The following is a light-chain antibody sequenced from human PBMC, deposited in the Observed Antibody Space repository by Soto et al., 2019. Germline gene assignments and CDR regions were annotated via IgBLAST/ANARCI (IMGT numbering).Light chain of an antibody. J-gene: IGLJ3*02. CDR3: CSYAGSTTFEWV. CDR1: SSDVGSYNL. CDR2: EVS. V-gene: IGLV2-23*02. Sequence: QAVVTQPASVSGSPGQSITISCTGTSSDVGSYNLVSWYQQHPGKAPKLIIYEVSKRPSGVSNRFSGSKSGNTASLTISGLQAEDEADYYCCSYAGSTTFEWVFGGGTKLTVL.